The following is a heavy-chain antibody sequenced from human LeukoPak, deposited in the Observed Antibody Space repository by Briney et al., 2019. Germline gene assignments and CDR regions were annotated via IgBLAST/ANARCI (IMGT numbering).Heavy chain of an antibody. CDR1: GGSISSGGYY. Sequence: TLSLTCTVSGGSISSGGYYWSWIRQHPGKGLEWIGYVYYSGSTYYNPSLKSRVTISVDTSKNQFSLKLSSVTAADTAVYYCARGGSGAFFYYYYYGMDVWGQGTTVTVSS. CDR3: ARGGSGAFFYYYYYGMDV. J-gene: IGHJ6*02. V-gene: IGHV4-31*03. D-gene: IGHD3-3*02. CDR2: VYYSGST.